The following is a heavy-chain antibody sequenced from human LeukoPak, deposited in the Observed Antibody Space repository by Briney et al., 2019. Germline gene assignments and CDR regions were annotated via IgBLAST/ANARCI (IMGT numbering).Heavy chain of an antibody. V-gene: IGHV1-2*02. CDR2: INPNSGGT. Sequence: ASVKVSCKASGYTFTGYYMHWVRQAPGQGFEWMGWINPNSGGTNYAQKFQGRVTMTRDTSISTAYMELSGLRSDDTAVYYCARGDWWEPGTVDYWGQGTLVTVSS. D-gene: IGHD1-26*01. CDR1: GYTFTGYY. CDR3: ARGDWWEPGTVDY. J-gene: IGHJ4*02.